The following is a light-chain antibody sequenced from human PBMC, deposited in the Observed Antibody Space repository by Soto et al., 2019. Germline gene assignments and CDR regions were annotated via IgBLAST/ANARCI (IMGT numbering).Light chain of an antibody. CDR2: DAS. V-gene: IGKV1-13*02. CDR3: QQFNTKPLT. J-gene: IGKJ4*01. CDR1: QGIGTT. Sequence: IQLTQSPSTLSASVGDRVTITCRASQGIGTTLAWYHQRPGNSPDLLVYDASTLQSGVPSRFSGSGSETDFSLTISGLQPEDFGHYYCQQFNTKPLTFGGGTRVEIK.